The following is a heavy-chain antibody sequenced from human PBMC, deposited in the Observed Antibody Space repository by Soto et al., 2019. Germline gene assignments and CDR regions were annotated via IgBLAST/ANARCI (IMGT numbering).Heavy chain of an antibody. CDR3: AADQPTVTTSYYYGMDV. J-gene: IGHJ6*02. CDR2: FDPEDGET. Sequence: ASVKVSCKVSGYTLTELSMHWVRQAPGKGLEWMGGFDPEDGETIYAQKFQGRVTMTEDTSTDTAYMELSSLRSEDTAVYYCAADQPTVTTSYYYGMDVCGQGTTVTVSS. V-gene: IGHV1-24*01. CDR1: GYTLTELS. D-gene: IGHD4-4*01.